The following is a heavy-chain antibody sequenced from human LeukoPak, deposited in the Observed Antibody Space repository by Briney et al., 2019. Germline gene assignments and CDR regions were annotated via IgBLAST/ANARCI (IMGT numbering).Heavy chain of an antibody. J-gene: IGHJ5*02. Sequence: ASVKVSCKASGYTFTSYDINWVRQATGQGLEWMGGIIPIFGTANYAQKFQGRVTITADKSTSTAYMELSSLRSEDTAVYYCARALPHRRLMDTTMEQHWFDPWGQGTLVTVSS. D-gene: IGHD5-18*01. CDR1: GYTFTSYD. V-gene: IGHV1-69*06. CDR3: ARALPHRRLMDTTMEQHWFDP. CDR2: IIPIFGTA.